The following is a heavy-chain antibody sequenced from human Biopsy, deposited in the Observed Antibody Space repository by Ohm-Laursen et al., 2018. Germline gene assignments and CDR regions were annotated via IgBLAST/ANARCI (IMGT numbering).Heavy chain of an antibody. J-gene: IGHJ4*02. CDR2: ISGSGGST. Sequence: SLRLSCTASGFSFDNYAMNRVRQAPGKGLEWVSTISGSGGSTYYADSVKGRFTISRDASKNTLYLLMNSLRAEDTAMYYCSKGGYCTTTSCYMDVDYWGQGTLVTVSS. D-gene: IGHD2-2*02. CDR3: SKGGYCTTTSCYMDVDY. CDR1: GFSFDNYA. V-gene: IGHV3-23*01.